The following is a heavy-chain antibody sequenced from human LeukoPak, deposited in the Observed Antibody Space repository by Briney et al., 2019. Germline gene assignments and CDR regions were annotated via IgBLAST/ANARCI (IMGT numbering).Heavy chain of an antibody. V-gene: IGHV3-74*01. CDR2: INSDGSSI. CDR1: GFSFSSYW. Sequence: GGSLRLSCAGFGFSFSSYWMHWVRQAPGQGRVWVSRINSDGSSINYADSVKGRFTISRDNAKNTLYLQMNSLRAEDTAVYYCARPGYCSGGACYSKWGQGTLVTVSS. J-gene: IGHJ4*02. CDR3: ARPGYCSGGACYSK. D-gene: IGHD2-15*01.